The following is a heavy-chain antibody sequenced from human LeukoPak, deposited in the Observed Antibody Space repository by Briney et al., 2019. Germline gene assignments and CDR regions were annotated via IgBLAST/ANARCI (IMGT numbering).Heavy chain of an antibody. V-gene: IGHV1-69*01. Sequence: ASVKVSCKASGGTFSSYAISWVRQAPGQGLEWMGGIIPIFGTANYAQKFQGRVTITADESTSTAYMELSSLRSEDTAVYYCARAGAILYPPEFDPWGQGTLVTVSS. CDR2: IIPIFGTA. CDR3: ARAGAILYPPEFDP. D-gene: IGHD2-8*01. CDR1: GGTFSSYA. J-gene: IGHJ5*02.